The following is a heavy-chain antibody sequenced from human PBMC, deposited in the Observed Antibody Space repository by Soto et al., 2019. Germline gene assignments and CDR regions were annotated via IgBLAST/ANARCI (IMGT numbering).Heavy chain of an antibody. D-gene: IGHD1-1*01. CDR3: AKDLEMAHNWSS. V-gene: IGHV3-23*01. J-gene: IGHJ5*02. CDR2: IYGSGDRM. Sequence: GGHVRVTCAACAPMSRPYTMNCVRQVPGKGVEWVSGIYGSGDRMFYADSVKGRFTISRDNSKNTLYLQMNSLRAEDTAVYYCAKDLEMAHNWSSWGQGT. CDR1: APMSRPYT.